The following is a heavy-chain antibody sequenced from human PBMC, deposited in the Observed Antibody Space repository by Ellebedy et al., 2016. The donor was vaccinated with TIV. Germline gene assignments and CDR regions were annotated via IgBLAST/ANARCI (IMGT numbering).Heavy chain of an antibody. CDR2: IMSIFETS. CDR3: ARAGVGVGIPGAPLKYNWVDP. CDR1: GGTFSSYV. J-gene: IGHJ5*02. V-gene: IGHV1-69*06. D-gene: IGHD2-2*01. Sequence: SVKVSXXASGGTFSSYVITWVRRAPGQGLEWMGGIMSIFETSHYAQNFQGRVTITADKSTTTAYLELSSLRSDDTAVYYCARAGVGVGIPGAPLKYNWVDPWGQGTLVTVSS.